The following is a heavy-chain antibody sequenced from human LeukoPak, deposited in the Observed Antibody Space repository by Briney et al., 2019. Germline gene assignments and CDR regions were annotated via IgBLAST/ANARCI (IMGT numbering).Heavy chain of an antibody. CDR1: GGSISSSNW. V-gene: IGHV4-4*02. CDR2: IYHSGST. D-gene: IGHD6-19*01. CDR3: ARHAPSIAVAGTSLDY. Sequence: SGTLSLTCAVSGGSISSSNWWSWVRQPPGKGLEWIGEIYHSGSTNYNPSLKSRVTISVDTSKNQFSLKLSSVTAADTAVYYCARHAPSIAVAGTSLDYWGQGTLVTVSS. J-gene: IGHJ4*02.